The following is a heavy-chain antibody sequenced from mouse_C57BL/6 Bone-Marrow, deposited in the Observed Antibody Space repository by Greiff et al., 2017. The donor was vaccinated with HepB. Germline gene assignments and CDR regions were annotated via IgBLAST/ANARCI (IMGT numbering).Heavy chain of an antibody. CDR2: IDPSDSYT. CDR3: ARDLKGYGSSYGDYAMDY. J-gene: IGHJ4*01. V-gene: IGHV1-69*01. CDR1: GYTFTSYW. Sequence: QVQLQQPGAELVMPGASVKLSCKASGYTFTSYWMHWVKQRPGQGLEWIGEIDPSDSYTNYNQKFKGKSTLNVDKSSSTAYMQISSLTSEDSAVYYCARDLKGYGSSYGDYAMDYWGQGTSVTVSS. D-gene: IGHD1-1*01.